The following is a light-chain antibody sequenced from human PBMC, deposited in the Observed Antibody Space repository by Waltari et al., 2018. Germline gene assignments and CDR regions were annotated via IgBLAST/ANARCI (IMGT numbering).Light chain of an antibody. V-gene: IGKV1-8*01. CDR3: QQYYSHPPT. CDR2: AAS. Sequence: AIRITQSPSSLSASTGDRVTITCRASQGISSYLAWYQQKPGKAPKFLIYAASTLQSGVPSRCSGSGSGTDFTLTISCLQSEDFASYYCQQYYSHPPTFGQGTKVENK. J-gene: IGKJ1*01. CDR1: QGISSY.